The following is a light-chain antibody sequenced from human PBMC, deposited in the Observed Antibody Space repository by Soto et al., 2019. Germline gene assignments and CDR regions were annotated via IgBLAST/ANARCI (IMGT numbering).Light chain of an antibody. J-gene: IGKJ2*01. CDR3: QQSFSMPRT. CDR1: QNIKSH. V-gene: IGKV1-39*01. Sequence: DIPVTQSPSSLSASVGDRVTITCRASQNIKSHLNWYQQKPGKAPKLLISAASTLQSGVPSTFSGSGFGTDFTLTISRLQPEDFATYYCQQSFSMPRTFGQGTKLEIK. CDR2: AAS.